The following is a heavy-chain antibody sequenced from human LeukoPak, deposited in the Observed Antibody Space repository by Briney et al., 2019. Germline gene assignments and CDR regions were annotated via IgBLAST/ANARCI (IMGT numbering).Heavy chain of an antibody. CDR1: GFAFSTYA. Sequence: GGSLRLSCAASGFAFSTYAMHWVRQAPGKGLEWLAVISYDGSNKYYADFVKGRFTISRDNSKNTLSLQMNGLIPEDTAVYYCAKSVASDAYWGQGTLVTVSS. D-gene: IGHD5-12*01. V-gene: IGHV3-30*18. CDR3: AKSVASDAY. CDR2: ISYDGSNK. J-gene: IGHJ4*02.